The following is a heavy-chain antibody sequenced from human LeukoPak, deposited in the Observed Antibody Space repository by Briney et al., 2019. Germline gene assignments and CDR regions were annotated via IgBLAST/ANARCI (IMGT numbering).Heavy chain of an antibody. CDR3: ARRVGYGEFDF. J-gene: IGHJ4*02. CDR1: GGSISSSRSH. Sequence: PSETLSLTCTVSGGSISSSRSHWAWIRQPPGKGLECIGRISYSGSTYYTPSLESRLNISVDTSHTQFPLKLRSVTAADTAVYYCARRVGYGEFDFWGPGTLVTFSS. CDR2: ISYSGST. D-gene: IGHD2-8*02. V-gene: IGHV4-39*01.